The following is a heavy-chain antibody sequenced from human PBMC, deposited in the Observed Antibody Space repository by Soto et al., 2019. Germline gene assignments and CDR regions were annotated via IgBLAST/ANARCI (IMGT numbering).Heavy chain of an antibody. Sequence: QVQLVQSGAEVKKPGSSVKVSCKASGGTFSSYAISWVRQAPGQGLEWMGGIIPIFGTANYAQKFQGRVTITADKSTSTAYMELSSVSSADTAVYSCAGGGSSKYYYGMDFWGQGTTVTVSS. D-gene: IGHD6-6*01. V-gene: IGHV1-69*06. CDR1: GGTFSSYA. CDR2: IIPIFGTA. CDR3: AGGGSSKYYYGMDF. J-gene: IGHJ6*02.